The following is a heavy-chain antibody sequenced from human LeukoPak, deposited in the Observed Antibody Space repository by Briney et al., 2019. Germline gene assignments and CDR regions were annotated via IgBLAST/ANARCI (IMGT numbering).Heavy chain of an antibody. V-gene: IGHV3-48*04. Sequence: GGSLRLSCAASGFTFSTYSMNWVRQAPDKGLEWVSYITSSSTTIYYADSVKGRFTISRNDAKNSLYLQMNSLRAEDTAVYYCVRSVGALDYWGQGTLVTVSS. CDR3: VRSVGALDY. D-gene: IGHD1-26*01. CDR2: ITSSSTTI. J-gene: IGHJ4*02. CDR1: GFTFSTYS.